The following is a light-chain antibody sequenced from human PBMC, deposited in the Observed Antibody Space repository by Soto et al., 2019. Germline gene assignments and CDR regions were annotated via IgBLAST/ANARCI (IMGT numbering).Light chain of an antibody. J-gene: IGLJ2*01. V-gene: IGLV2-14*01. Sequence: QSVLTQPASVSGSPGQSITISCTGTSSDVGGYNYVSWYQQHPGKAPKLMIYDVSNRPSGVSNRFSGSNSGNTASLAISGLHSEDQADYYCSSYTGSSTVIFGGGTKLTV. CDR2: DVS. CDR3: SSYTGSSTVI. CDR1: SSDVGGYNY.